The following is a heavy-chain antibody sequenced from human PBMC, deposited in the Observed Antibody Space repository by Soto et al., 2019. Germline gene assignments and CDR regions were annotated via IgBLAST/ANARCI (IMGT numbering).Heavy chain of an antibody. D-gene: IGHD2-2*02. Sequence: GGSLRLSCAASGFTLSNAWMSWVRQAPGKGLEWVGRIKSKTDGGTTDYAAPVKGRFTISRDDSKNTLYLQMNSLKTEDTAVYYCTRPDCSSTSCYTTGGEYYYYGMDVWGQGTTVTVSS. CDR2: IKSKTDGGTT. CDR1: GFTLSNAW. J-gene: IGHJ6*02. V-gene: IGHV3-15*01. CDR3: TRPDCSSTSCYTTGGEYYYYGMDV.